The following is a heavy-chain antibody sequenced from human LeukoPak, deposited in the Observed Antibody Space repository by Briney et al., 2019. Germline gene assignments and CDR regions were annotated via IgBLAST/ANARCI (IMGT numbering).Heavy chain of an antibody. V-gene: IGHV3-7*01. J-gene: IGHJ4*02. Sequence: PGGSLRLSCAASGFTFSSYWMSWVRQAPGKGLEWVANIKQDGGEKYYVDSVKGRFTISRDNAKNSLYLQMNSLRAEDTAVYYCARVWRHYYGSGSSFDYWGQGTLVTVSS. CDR3: ARVWRHYYGSGSSFDY. CDR1: GFTFSSYW. CDR2: IKQDGGEK. D-gene: IGHD3-10*01.